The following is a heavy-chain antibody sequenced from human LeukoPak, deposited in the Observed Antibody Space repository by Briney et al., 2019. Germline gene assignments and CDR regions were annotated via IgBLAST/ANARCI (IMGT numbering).Heavy chain of an antibody. D-gene: IGHD5-12*01. Sequence: PSETLSLTCTVSGGSISSYYWSWIRQPPGKGLEWIGYIYYSGSTNYNPSLKSRVTISVDTSKSQFSLKLSSVTAADTAVYYSARGVVAEVFDIWGQGTMVTVSS. CDR1: GGSISSYY. J-gene: IGHJ3*02. CDR2: IYYSGST. V-gene: IGHV4-59*01. CDR3: ARGVVAEVFDI.